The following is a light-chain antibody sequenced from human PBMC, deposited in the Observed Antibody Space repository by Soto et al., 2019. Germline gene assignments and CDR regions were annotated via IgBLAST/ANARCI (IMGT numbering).Light chain of an antibody. V-gene: IGKV3-20*01. CDR1: QSVTNRY. Sequence: ESVLTQSPGTLSLSPGERATLSCRSSQSVTNRYFAWYQPRPGQAPRLLIYGISNRSTGLPDGFSGSGSGKDFTLTISRHEHEDFVVYYCQHYSSLPHTFGQGTK. J-gene: IGKJ2*01. CDR2: GIS. CDR3: QHYSSLPHT.